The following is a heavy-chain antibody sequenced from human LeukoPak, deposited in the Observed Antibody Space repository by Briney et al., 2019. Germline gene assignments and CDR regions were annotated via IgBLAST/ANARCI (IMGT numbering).Heavy chain of an antibody. Sequence: PSETLSLTCTVSGGSISRSSYYWGWIRQPPGKGLEWIGSIYYSGSTYYNPSLKSRVTISVDTSENQFSLKLSSVTAADTAVYYCARASGYSYGYFYNWFDPWGQGTLVTVSS. J-gene: IGHJ5*02. CDR2: IYYSGST. CDR1: GGSISRSSYY. D-gene: IGHD5-18*01. CDR3: ARASGYSYGYFYNWFDP. V-gene: IGHV4-39*01.